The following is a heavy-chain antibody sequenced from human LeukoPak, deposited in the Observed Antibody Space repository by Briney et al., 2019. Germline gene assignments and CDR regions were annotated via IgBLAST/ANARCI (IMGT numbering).Heavy chain of an antibody. V-gene: IGHV3-7*01. Sequence: GGSLRLSCAASGFTFSSYWMSWVRQAPGKGLEWVANIKQDGSEKYYVDSVKGRFTISRDNAKNSLYLQMSSLRAEDTAVYYCASGYSSGWSFDYWGQGTLVTVSS. CDR2: IKQDGSEK. CDR3: ASGYSSGWSFDY. CDR1: GFTFSSYW. J-gene: IGHJ4*02. D-gene: IGHD6-19*01.